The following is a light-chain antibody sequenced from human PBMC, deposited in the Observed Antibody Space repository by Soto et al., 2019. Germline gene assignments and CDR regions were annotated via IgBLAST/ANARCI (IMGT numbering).Light chain of an antibody. Sequence: EIGMTQSPATLSVSPGERATLSCRASQSVANRLAWYQHTPGQAPRLLIYGATYRATGVPAKFSGSGSGTEFTLTITSLQSEDFALYYCQQYIDWPRTFGQGTKVEI. CDR3: QQYIDWPRT. CDR1: QSVANR. J-gene: IGKJ1*01. V-gene: IGKV3-15*01. CDR2: GAT.